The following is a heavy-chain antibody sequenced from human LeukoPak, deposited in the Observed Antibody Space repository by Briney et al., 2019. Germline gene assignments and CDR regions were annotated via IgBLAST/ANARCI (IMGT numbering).Heavy chain of an antibody. J-gene: IGHJ6*03. V-gene: IGHV3-33*01. Sequence: PGGSLRLSCAASGFTFSSYGMHWVRQAPGKGLEWVAVIWYDGSNKYYADSVKGRFTISRENSKNTLYLQMTSLRAEATAVYYCARARLLWFRELLRYMDVWGKGTTVTVSS. CDR1: GFTFSSYG. CDR2: IWYDGSNK. CDR3: ARARLLWFRELLRYMDV. D-gene: IGHD3-10*01.